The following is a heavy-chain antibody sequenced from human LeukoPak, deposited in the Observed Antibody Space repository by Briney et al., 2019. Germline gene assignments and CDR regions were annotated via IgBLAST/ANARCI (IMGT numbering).Heavy chain of an antibody. Sequence: GGSLRLSCAASGFTFDDYAMHWVRQAPGKGLEWVSGISWNSGSIGYADSVKGRFTISRDNAKSTLYLQMNSLRAEDTAVYYCAKDSTTVVPAARVDYWGQGTLVTVSS. CDR2: ISWNSGSI. D-gene: IGHD2-2*01. CDR3: AKDSTTVVPAARVDY. V-gene: IGHV3-9*01. CDR1: GFTFDDYA. J-gene: IGHJ4*02.